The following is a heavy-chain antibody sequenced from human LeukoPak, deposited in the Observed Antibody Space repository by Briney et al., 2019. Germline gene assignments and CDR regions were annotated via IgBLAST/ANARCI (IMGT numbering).Heavy chain of an antibody. CDR2: ISAYNGNT. CDR3: ARLKYCSSTSCPLGD. Sequence: ASVKVSCKASGYTFTSYGISWVRQAPGQGLEWMGWISAYNGNTNYAQKLQGRVTMTTDTSTSTAYMELRSLRSDDTAVYYCARLKYCSSTSCPLGDWGQGTLVTVSS. CDR1: GYTFTSYG. D-gene: IGHD2-2*01. V-gene: IGHV1-18*01. J-gene: IGHJ4*02.